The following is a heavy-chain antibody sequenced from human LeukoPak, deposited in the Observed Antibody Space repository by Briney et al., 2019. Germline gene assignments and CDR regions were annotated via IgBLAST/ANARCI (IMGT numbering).Heavy chain of an antibody. Sequence: SETLSLTCTVSGGSISSYYWSWIRQPPGKGLEWIGYIYYSGITNYNPSLKSRVTISVDTSMNQFSLKLSSVTAADTAVYYCARDVRWFDPWGQGTLVTVSS. CDR2: IYYSGIT. J-gene: IGHJ5*02. V-gene: IGHV4-59*01. CDR1: GGSISSYY. D-gene: IGHD2/OR15-2a*01. CDR3: ARDVRWFDP.